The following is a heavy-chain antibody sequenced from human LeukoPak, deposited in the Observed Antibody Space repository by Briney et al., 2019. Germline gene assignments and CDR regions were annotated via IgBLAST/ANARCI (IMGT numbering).Heavy chain of an antibody. J-gene: IGHJ4*02. CDR3: APGEPTDY. CDR1: GFTFSSYS. V-gene: IGHV3-48*01. CDR2: ISSSSSTI. Sequence: GGSLRLSCAASGFTFSSYSMNRVRQAPGKGLEWVSYISSSSSTINYADSVKGRFTISRDNAKNSLYLQMNSLRAEDTAVYYCAPGEPTDYWGQGTLVTVSS. D-gene: IGHD1-26*01.